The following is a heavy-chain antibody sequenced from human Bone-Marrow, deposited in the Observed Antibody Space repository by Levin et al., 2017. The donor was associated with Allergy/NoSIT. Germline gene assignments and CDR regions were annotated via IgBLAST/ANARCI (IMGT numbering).Heavy chain of an antibody. CDR1: GFNFDHYA. J-gene: IGHJ4*02. D-gene: IGHD3-22*01. Sequence: SCAASGFNFDHYAMHWVRQAPGKGLEWVSVISWNSGSIGYEDSVKGRFTISRDNAKNSLYLQMNSLRPEDTAFYYCAKDTEYYYDSTGYYNYWGQGALVTVSS. CDR3: AKDTEYYYDSTGYYNY. CDR2: ISWNSGSI. V-gene: IGHV3-9*01.